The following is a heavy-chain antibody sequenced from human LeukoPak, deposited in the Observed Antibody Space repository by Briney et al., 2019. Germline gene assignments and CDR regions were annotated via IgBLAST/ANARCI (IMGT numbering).Heavy chain of an antibody. Sequence: GGSLRLSCAASGFTFSGYAMSWVRQAPGKGLEWVSAISGSGGSTYYADSVKGRFTISRDNSKNTLYLQMNSLRAEDTAVYYCAKALCSGGSCYGVGWFDPWGQGTLVTVSS. CDR3: AKALCSGGSCYGVGWFDP. D-gene: IGHD2-15*01. CDR1: GFTFSGYA. J-gene: IGHJ5*02. V-gene: IGHV3-23*01. CDR2: ISGSGGST.